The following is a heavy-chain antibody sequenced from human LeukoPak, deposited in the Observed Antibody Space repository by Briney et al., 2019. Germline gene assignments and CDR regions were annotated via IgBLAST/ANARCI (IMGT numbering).Heavy chain of an antibody. CDR2: IIPVFGTA. CDR3: VRVVKNTNWFVP. D-gene: IGHD3-3*01. CDR1: GGTFSSYV. V-gene: IGHV1-69*13. J-gene: IGHJ5*02. Sequence: AEKVSCKASGGTFSSYVISWVRQAPGQGLEWMGGIIPVFGTANYAQKFQGRVTITPDESTSTAYMELSSLRSEDTAVYYCVRVVKNTNWFVPWGQGTLVTVSS.